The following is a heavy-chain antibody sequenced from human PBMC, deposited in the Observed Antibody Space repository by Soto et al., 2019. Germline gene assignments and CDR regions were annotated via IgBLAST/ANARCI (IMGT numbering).Heavy chain of an antibody. D-gene: IGHD5-12*01. CDR3: ARWIVATETFDY. Sequence: PSETLSLTCTVSGASISTYYWSWIRQSPGKGLEWIGNIYYRGSTNYNPSLNSRVTISVDTSKNQFSLTVTSVTAADTAVYYCARWIVATETFDYWGQGALVTVS. CDR1: GASISTYY. CDR2: IYYRGST. V-gene: IGHV4-59*08. J-gene: IGHJ4*02.